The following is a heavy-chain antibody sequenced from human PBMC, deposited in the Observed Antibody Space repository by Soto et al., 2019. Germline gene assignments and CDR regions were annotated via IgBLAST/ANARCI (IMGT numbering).Heavy chain of an antibody. D-gene: IGHD2-2*01. V-gene: IGHV1-18*01. CDR1: GDTFTSYG. CDR3: ARASEIVLVPAAIYNWFDP. CDR2: ISAYNGNT. Sequence: ASVKVSCKASGDTFTSYGISWVRQAPGQGLEWMGWISAYNGNTNYAQKLQGRVTMTTDTSTSTAYMELRSLRSDDTAVYYCARASEIVLVPAAIYNWFDPWGQGTLVTSPQ. J-gene: IGHJ5*02.